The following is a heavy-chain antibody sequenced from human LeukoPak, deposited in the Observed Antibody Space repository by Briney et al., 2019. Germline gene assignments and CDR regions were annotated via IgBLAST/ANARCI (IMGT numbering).Heavy chain of an antibody. Sequence: GGSLRLSCAASGFTFSTYGMHWVRQSPGKGLEWVAFIRYDESKEFYADSLKGRFTVSRDNSQNTLFLQINSLRTEDTAVYYCAKDRGSCYDYWGQGTLVTVSS. CDR3: AKDRGSCYDY. D-gene: IGHD2-15*01. J-gene: IGHJ4*02. CDR2: IRYDESKE. V-gene: IGHV3-30*02. CDR1: GFTFSTYG.